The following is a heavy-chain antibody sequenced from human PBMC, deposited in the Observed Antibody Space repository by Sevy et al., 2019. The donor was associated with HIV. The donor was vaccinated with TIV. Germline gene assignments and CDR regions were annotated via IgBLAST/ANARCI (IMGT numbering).Heavy chain of an antibody. J-gene: IGHJ6*02. CDR1: GFTVSNNY. D-gene: IGHD1-26*01. CDR2: IYSGDGT. CDR3: ARGDDAGVGYYYYCLDV. Sequence: GGSLRLSCAASGFTVSNNYMSWVRQAPGKGLEWVSIIYSGDGTYYADSVKGRFTISRDNSKNTVYLQLNSLRAGDTAVYYCARGDDAGVGYYYYCLDVWGQGTTVTVSS. V-gene: IGHV3-66*01.